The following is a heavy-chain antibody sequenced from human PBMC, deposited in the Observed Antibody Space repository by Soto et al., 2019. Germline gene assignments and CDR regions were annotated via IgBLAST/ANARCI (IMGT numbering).Heavy chain of an antibody. J-gene: IGHJ4*02. CDR1: GFTFSSYC. CDR3: ARDRPDISNPTDHPMFDY. D-gene: IGHD6-6*01. Sequence: GGSLRLSCAATGFTFSSYCMRRVRQAPDKGLVWVARIYNDGSNKDYADSVKGRFTISRDKAKNTLYLQMNGLRVEDTAVYYCARDRPDISNPTDHPMFDYWGQGTQVTVSS. V-gene: IGHV3-74*01. CDR2: IYNDGSNK.